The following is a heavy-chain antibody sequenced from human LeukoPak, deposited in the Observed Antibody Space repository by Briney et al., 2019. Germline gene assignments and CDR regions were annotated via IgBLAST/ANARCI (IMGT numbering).Heavy chain of an antibody. D-gene: IGHD6-13*01. CDR3: ARHGSSTSWAV. V-gene: IGHV5-51*01. CDR1: GYSFTDYW. CDR2: VYPRDSDT. J-gene: IGHJ4*02. Sequence: GESLKISCKGSGYSFTDYWIAWVRRMPGKGLEWMGIVYPRDSDTRYSPSFQGQVTISADKSINTAYLHWSSLKASDTAMYYCARHGSSTSWAVWGQGTSLTVSS.